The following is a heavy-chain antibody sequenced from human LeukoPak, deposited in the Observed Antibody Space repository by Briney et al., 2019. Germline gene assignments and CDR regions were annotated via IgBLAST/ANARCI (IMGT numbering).Heavy chain of an antibody. CDR2: ISCYNGDT. D-gene: IGHD2-15*01. V-gene: IGHV1-18*01. CDR1: GYTFNRHG. Sequence: ASVKVSCKASGYTFNRHGISWVRQAPGQGPEWMGWISCYNGDTHYAQNYQGRLTMTTDTSTSTAYMELRSLRSDDTAVYYCARDPSNTSGHNAWFDYWGQGTLVTVPS. CDR3: ARDPSNTSGHNAWFDY. J-gene: IGHJ5*01.